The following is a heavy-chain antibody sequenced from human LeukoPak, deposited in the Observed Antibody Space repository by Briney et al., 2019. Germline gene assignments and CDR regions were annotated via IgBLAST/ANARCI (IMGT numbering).Heavy chain of an antibody. Sequence: GGSLRLSCAASGFTFDTSGMSWVRQPPGRGLEWVSAISDSGVTKYYADSVRGRFTISRDNSKNTLYLQMTSLRAEDTAFYYCANFPLREGTSVIFSAPGGKEPLVPFSS. D-gene: IGHD3-3*02. CDR2: ISDSGVTK. V-gene: IGHV3-23*01. J-gene: IGHJ5*02. CDR3: ANFPLREGTSVIFSAP. CDR1: GFTFDTSG.